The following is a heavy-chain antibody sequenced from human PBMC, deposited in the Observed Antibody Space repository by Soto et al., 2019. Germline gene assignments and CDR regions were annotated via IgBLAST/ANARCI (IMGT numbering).Heavy chain of an antibody. D-gene: IGHD6-19*01. Sequence: QITLKESGPTLVKPTQTLTLTCTFSGFSLSTSGVGVGWIRQPPGKALEWLTLLYSDDAKRYSPSLKSRLTITKDTSKNQVVLTMTNMDPVDTATYYCVHTGWDVLVDYWGQGTLVTVSS. V-gene: IGHV2-5*02. J-gene: IGHJ4*02. CDR2: LYSDDAK. CDR1: GFSLSTSGVG. CDR3: VHTGWDVLVDY.